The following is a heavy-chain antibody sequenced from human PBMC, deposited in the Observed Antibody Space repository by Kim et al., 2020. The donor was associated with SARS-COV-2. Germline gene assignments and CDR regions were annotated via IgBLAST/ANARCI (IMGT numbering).Heavy chain of an antibody. CDR2: ISSSSSTI. CDR3: ARDYSGYSSSWYFGY. D-gene: IGHD6-13*01. Sequence: GGSLRLSCAASGFTFSSYSMNWVRQAPGKGLEWVSYISSSSSTIYYADSVKGRFTISRDNAKNSLYLQMNSLRDEDTAVYYCARDYSGYSSSWYFGYWGQGTLVTVSS. CDR1: GFTFSSYS. J-gene: IGHJ4*02. V-gene: IGHV3-48*02.